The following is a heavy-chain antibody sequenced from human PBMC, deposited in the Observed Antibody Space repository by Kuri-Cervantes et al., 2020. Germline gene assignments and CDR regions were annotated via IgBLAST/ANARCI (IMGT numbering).Heavy chain of an antibody. CDR2: INHSGST. J-gene: IGHJ6*03. V-gene: IGHV4-34*01. D-gene: IGHD1-26*01. CDR1: GGSFSGYY. Sequence: SQTLSLTCAVYGGSFSGYYWSWIRQPPGKGLEWIGEINHSGSTNYNPSIKSRVTISIDTSKNQFSLKLTSVTAADTAVYYCALRATSYYYMDVWGKGTTVTVSS. CDR3: ALRATSYYYMDV.